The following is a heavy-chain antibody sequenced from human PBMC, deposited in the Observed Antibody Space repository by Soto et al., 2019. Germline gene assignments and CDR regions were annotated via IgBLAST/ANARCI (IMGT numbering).Heavy chain of an antibody. D-gene: IGHD5-12*01. CDR1: GGSISINNYY. Sequence: SETLSLTCTVSGGSISINNYYWGWIRQPPGKGLEWIGNIYYSGSTYYNPSLKSRVTISVDTSKNQFSLKLSSVTAADTAVYYCARLGDSDYERGFDRWGQGTLVTVSS. V-gene: IGHV4-39*01. CDR2: IYYSGST. CDR3: ARLGDSDYERGFDR. J-gene: IGHJ5*02.